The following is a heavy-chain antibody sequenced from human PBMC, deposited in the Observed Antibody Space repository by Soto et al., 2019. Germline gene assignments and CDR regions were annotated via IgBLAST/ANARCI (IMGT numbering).Heavy chain of an antibody. V-gene: IGHV1-69*01. CDR3: ARDGGRHSGGIDY. D-gene: IGHD1-26*01. CDR1: GGTFSSYS. J-gene: IGHJ4*02. Sequence: QVQLVQSGAEVKKPGSSVKVSCKASGGTFSSYSINWVRQAPGQGLEWMGEIIPIFGTANYAQKFQGRVTSTAAESTSTAYMELSSLRSEDTAVYYCARDGGRHSGGIDYWGQGTLVTVSS. CDR2: IIPIFGTA.